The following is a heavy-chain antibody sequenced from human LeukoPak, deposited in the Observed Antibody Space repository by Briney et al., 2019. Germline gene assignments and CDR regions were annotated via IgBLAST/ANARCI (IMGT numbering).Heavy chain of an antibody. Sequence: PGGSLRLSCAASGFTFSSYSMNWVRQAPGKGLESVSSISISSSYIYYADSVKGRFTISRDNAKNSLYLQMNSLRAEDTAVYYCARLDPDCSGGSCYSTQGYYYYGMDVWGQGTTVTVSS. V-gene: IGHV3-21*01. CDR1: GFTFSSYS. CDR2: ISISSSYI. CDR3: ARLDPDCSGGSCYSTQGYYYYGMDV. J-gene: IGHJ6*02. D-gene: IGHD2-15*01.